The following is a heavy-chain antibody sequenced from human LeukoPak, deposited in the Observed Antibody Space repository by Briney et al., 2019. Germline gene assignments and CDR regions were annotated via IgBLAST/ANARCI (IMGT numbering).Heavy chain of an antibody. V-gene: IGHV1-24*01. Sequence: GASVKVSCKVSGYTLTELSMHWVRQAAGKGREWMGGFDPEDGETVDAQKFQGRVTMTQDTSTDTAYMELSSLRSEHTAVYYCATYPFWAIAARRWFDPWGQGTLVTVSS. D-gene: IGHD6-6*01. J-gene: IGHJ5*02. CDR3: ATYPFWAIAARRWFDP. CDR1: GYTLTELS. CDR2: FDPEDGET.